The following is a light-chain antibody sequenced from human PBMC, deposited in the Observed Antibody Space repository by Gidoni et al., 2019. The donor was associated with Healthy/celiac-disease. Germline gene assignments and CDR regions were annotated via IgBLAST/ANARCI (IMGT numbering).Light chain of an antibody. Sequence: QSVLTQPPSVSGAPGQRVTISCTGSSSNIGAGYDVHWYQQLPGTAPKLLIYGTSNRPSGVPDRFSGSKSGTSASLAITGLQAEDEADYYFQSYDSSLSGSKVFGGGTKLTVL. V-gene: IGLV1-40*01. CDR1: SSNIGAGYD. CDR2: GTS. CDR3: QSYDSSLSGSKV. J-gene: IGLJ3*02.